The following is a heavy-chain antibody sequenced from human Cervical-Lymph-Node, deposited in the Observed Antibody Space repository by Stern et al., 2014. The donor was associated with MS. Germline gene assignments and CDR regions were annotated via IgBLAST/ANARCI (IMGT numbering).Heavy chain of an antibody. J-gene: IGHJ2*01. V-gene: IGHV3-9*01. CDR2: ITWNSGVI. CDR3: AKDPLHMAVTGVDWYFDL. CDR1: GFTFDEYA. D-gene: IGHD6-19*01. Sequence: VQLVESGGGLVQPGRSLRLSCAGSGFTFDEYAIHWVRQGPGKGLEWVSGITWNSGVIGYADSVKGRFTISREHGKNSLYLQMNNLRPEDTALYYCAKDPLHMAVTGVDWYFDLWGRGTLVTVSS.